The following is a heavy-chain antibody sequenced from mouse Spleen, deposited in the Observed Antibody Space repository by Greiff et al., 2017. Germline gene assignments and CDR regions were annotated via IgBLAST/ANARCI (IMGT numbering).Heavy chain of an antibody. CDR3: ARFGTTVVPYWYFDV. CDR1: GYAFSSSW. D-gene: IGHD1-1*01. CDR2: IYPGDGDT. Sequence: VQLQESGPELVKPGASVKISCKASGYAFSSSWMNWGKQRPGKGLEWIGRIYPGDGDTNYNGKFKGKATLTADKSSSTAYMQLSSLTSEDSAVYFCARFGTTVVPYWYFDVWGAGTTVTVSS. J-gene: IGHJ1*01. V-gene: IGHV1-82*01.